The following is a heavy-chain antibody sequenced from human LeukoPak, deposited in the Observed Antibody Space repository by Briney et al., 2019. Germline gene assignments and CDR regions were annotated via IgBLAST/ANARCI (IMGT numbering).Heavy chain of an antibody. CDR1: GFTFSTYG. CDR3: AKLISPYDC. CDR2: IRYDGANK. J-gene: IGHJ4*02. Sequence: GALRLSCAASGFTFSTYGMHWVRQAPGEGLEWVAFIRYDGANKYYADSVKGRFTISRDNSKNTLYLQMNSLRAEDTAVYYCAKLISPYDCWGQGTLVTVSS. V-gene: IGHV3-30*02.